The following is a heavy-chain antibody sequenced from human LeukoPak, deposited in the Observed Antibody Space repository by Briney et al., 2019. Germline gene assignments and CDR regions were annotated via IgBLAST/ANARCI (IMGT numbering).Heavy chain of an antibody. CDR1: GGSVSNYY. D-gene: IGHD6-6*01. V-gene: IGHV4-59*08. CDR3: ARHFAYISSSYFDY. J-gene: IGHJ4*02. CDR2: VYYTGST. Sequence: SETLSLTCSVSGGSVSNYYWSWIRQTPGKGLEWIGYVYYTGSTNYNPSLKSRVTMFEDKSKNQFSLRLYSVTVADTAVYYCARHFAYISSSYFDYWGQGSLVTVSS.